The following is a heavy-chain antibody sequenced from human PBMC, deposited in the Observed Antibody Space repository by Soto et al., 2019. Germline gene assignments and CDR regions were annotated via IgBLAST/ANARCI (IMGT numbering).Heavy chain of an antibody. CDR1: GGSISSGDYY. Sequence: SETLSLTCTVSGGSISSGDYYWSWIRQPPGKGLEWIGSIYYSGSTYYNPSLKSRVTISVDTSKNEVSLKLTSVTTADTAVYYCARLGAYYQALDSWGQGTLVTV. CDR3: ARLGAYYQALDS. J-gene: IGHJ4*02. D-gene: IGHD3-22*01. CDR2: IYYSGST. V-gene: IGHV4-30-4*01.